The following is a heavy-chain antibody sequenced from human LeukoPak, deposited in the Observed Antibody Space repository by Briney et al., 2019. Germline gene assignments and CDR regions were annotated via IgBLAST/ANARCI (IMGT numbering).Heavy chain of an antibody. CDR1: GGSINSFY. CDR3: ARGRTYNPL. J-gene: IGHJ4*02. V-gene: IGHV4-59*01. CDR2: IYYSGST. Sequence: SETVSLTCTVSGGSINSFYWSWIRQPPGKGLEWIGYIYYSGSTNYNPSLKSRVTISVDTSKNQFSLKLSSVTAADTAVYYCARGRTYNPLWGQGTLVTVSS. D-gene: IGHD1-14*01.